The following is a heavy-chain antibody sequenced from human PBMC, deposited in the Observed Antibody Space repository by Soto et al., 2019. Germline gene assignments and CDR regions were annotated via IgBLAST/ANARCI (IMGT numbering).Heavy chain of an antibody. D-gene: IGHD3-22*01. CDR1: GGSFSGYY. J-gene: IGHJ4*02. CDR3: AGLYPYESSGYHLNY. V-gene: IGHV4-34*01. Sequence: PSETLSLTCAVYGGSFSGYYWSWIRQPPGKGLEWNGEINHSGSTYYNPSLGSRVTISVDTSKNQFSLKLRSVTAADTAVFYCAGLYPYESSGYHLNYWGQGALVTV. CDR2: INHSGST.